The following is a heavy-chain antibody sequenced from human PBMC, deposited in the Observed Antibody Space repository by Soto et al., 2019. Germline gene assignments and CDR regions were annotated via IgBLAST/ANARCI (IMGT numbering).Heavy chain of an antibody. V-gene: IGHV4-38-2*02. J-gene: IGHJ4*02. CDR2: ISHSGTS. CDR3: ARMWRGGVLDY. D-gene: IGHD2-21*01. CDR1: GYSISSGYY. Sequence: PSETLSLTCTVSGYSISSGYYWSWIRQTPGKGLEWIGSISHSGTSFYNPSLRSRVTISMDTSNNHFSLKLNSLTATDTAVYYCARMWRGGVLDYWGQGTLVTVSS.